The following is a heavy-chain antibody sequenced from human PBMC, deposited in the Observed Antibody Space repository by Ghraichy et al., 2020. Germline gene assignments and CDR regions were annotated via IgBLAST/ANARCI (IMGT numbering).Heavy chain of an antibody. D-gene: IGHD5-24*01. V-gene: IGHV3-33*01. CDR2: IWYDGSNK. Sequence: GGSLRLSCAASGFTFSSYGMHWVRQAPGKGLEWVAVIWYDGSNKCYADSVKGRFTISRDNSKNTLYLQMNSLRAEDTAVYYCARDLGDGYNDFDYWGQGTLVTLSS. CDR3: ARDLGDGYNDFDY. J-gene: IGHJ4*02. CDR1: GFTFSSYG.